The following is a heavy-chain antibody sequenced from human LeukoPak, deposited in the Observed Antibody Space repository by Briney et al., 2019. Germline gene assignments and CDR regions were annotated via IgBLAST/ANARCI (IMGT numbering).Heavy chain of an antibody. CDR1: GFTFNRYA. CDR3: AKGGSSTSCYRLDY. Sequence: QPGGSLRLSCAASGFTFNRYAMSWVRQAPGKGLEWVSSFIGSGGASYYADSVKGRFTISRDDSKNTLYLQMNSLRAEDTAVYYCAKGGSSTSCYRLDYWGQGTLVTVSS. D-gene: IGHD2-2*02. J-gene: IGHJ4*02. CDR2: FIGSGGAS. V-gene: IGHV3-23*01.